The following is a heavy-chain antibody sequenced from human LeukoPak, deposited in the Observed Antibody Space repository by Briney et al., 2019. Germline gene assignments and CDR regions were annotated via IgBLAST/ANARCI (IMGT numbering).Heavy chain of an antibody. CDR1: GGSISSYY. J-gene: IGHJ3*02. Sequence: SETLSLTCTVSGGSISSYYWSWIRQPPGKGLEWIGYIYYSGSTNYNPSLKSRVTMSVDTSKNQFSLNLSSVTAADTAVYYCARDGSGTYYVDGFDIWGQGTLVTVYS. CDR2: IYYSGST. CDR3: ARDGSGTYYVDGFDI. V-gene: IGHV4-59*12. D-gene: IGHD1-26*01.